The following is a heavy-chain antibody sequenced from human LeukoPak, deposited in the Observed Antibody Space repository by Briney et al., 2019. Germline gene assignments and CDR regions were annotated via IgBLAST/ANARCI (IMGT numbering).Heavy chain of an antibody. D-gene: IGHD4-17*01. V-gene: IGHV1-2*02. J-gene: IGHJ4*02. Sequence: ASVKVSCKASGYTFTGYYMHWMRQAPGQGLEWMAWINPNSGGTKYAQKFQGRVTVTRDTSINTAYMELSRLTSDDTAVYYCIRDTSNDSWGQGTLVTVSS. CDR2: INPNSGGT. CDR3: IRDTSNDS. CDR1: GYTFTGYY.